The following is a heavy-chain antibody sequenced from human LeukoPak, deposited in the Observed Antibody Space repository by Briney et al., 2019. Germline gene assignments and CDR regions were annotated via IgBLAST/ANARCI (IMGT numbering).Heavy chain of an antibody. D-gene: IGHD6-6*01. Sequence: GESLKISCKGSGYSFISYWIGWVRQMPGKGLEWMGIIYPGDSDTRYSASFQGQVTISADKSISTPYLQWSSLKASDPAMYYWPRQPYSSSSLDYWGQGTLVTVSS. V-gene: IGHV5-51*01. CDR2: IYPGDSDT. CDR3: PRQPYSSSSLDY. CDR1: GYSFISYW. J-gene: IGHJ4*02.